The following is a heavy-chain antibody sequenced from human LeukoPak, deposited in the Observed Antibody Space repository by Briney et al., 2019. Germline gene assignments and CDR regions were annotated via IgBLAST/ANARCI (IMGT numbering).Heavy chain of an antibody. J-gene: IGHJ4*02. CDR2: ISAYNGNT. CDR1: GYTFTSYG. CDR3: AGDTDIVVVPAAPDY. D-gene: IGHD2-2*01. V-gene: IGHV1-18*01. Sequence: ASVKVSCKASGYTFTSYGISWVRQAPGQGLEWMGWISAYNGNTNYAQKLQGRVTMTTDTSTSTAYMELRSLRSDDTAVYYCAGDTDIVVVPAAPDYWGQGTLVTVSS.